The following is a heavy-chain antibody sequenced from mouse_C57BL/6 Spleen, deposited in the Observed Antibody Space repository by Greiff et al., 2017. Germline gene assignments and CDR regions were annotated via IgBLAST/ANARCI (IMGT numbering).Heavy chain of an antibody. CDR3: ARSYSYYAMDD. D-gene: IGHD2-10*01. Sequence: EVQLQQSGPELVKPGASVKISCKASGYSFTGYYMNWVKQSPEKSLEWIGEINPSTGGTTYNQKFKAKATLTVDQSSSTAYVQLKSLTSEDAAVYYCARSYSYYAMDDWGQGTSVTVSS. CDR2: INPSTGGT. CDR1: GYSFTGYY. J-gene: IGHJ4*01. V-gene: IGHV1-42*01.